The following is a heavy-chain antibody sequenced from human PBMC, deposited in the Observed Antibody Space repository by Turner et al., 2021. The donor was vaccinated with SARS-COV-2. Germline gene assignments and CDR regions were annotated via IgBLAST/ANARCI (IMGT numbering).Heavy chain of an antibody. J-gene: IGHJ4*02. CDR2: ISYDGSNK. V-gene: IGHV3-30*18. CDR1: GFTFSSYG. D-gene: IGHD1-26*01. Sequence: QVQLVESGGGVVQPGRSLRLSCSASGFTFSSYGMHWVRQAPGKGLEVVAVISYDGSNKYYADSVKGRFTIARDNSKNTLYLQMNSLRAEDTAVYYCAKGGATDPYYFDYWGQGTLVTVSS. CDR3: AKGGATDPYYFDY.